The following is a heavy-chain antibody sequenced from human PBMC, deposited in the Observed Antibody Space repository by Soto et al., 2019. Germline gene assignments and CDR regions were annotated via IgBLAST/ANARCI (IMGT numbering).Heavy chain of an antibody. Sequence: QVQLVQSGAEVKKPGSSVKVSCKASGGTFSSYAISWVRQAPGQGLEWMGGIIPSFGTANYEQKFQGRVTIPADESTSPAYMELSSLRSEDTAVYYCARDRVGATGGCYYYYGMDVWGQGTTVTVT. V-gene: IGHV1-69*01. J-gene: IGHJ6*02. CDR3: ARDRVGATGGCYYYYGMDV. D-gene: IGHD2-15*01. CDR1: GGTFSSYA. CDR2: IIPSFGTA.